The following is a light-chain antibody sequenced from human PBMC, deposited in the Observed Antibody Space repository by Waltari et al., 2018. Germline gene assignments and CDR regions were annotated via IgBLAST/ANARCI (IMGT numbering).Light chain of an antibody. CDR1: QSVGGN. V-gene: IGKV3-15*01. CDR2: AAS. Sequence: EIVLTQSTATLSVSPGERATLSCRASQSVGGNLAWYQQKPGQAPRLLMYAASARATGIPARFTGGGSGTEFTLTITSLQSEDFAIYYCQQYNDWPPVVFTFGPGTKVDIK. CDR3: QQYNDWPPVVFT. J-gene: IGKJ3*01.